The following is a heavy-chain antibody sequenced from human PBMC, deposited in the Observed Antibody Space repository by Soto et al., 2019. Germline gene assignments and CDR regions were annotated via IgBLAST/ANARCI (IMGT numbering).Heavy chain of an antibody. J-gene: IGHJ4*02. CDR2: ISYDGSNK. D-gene: IGHD6-13*01. Sequence: QVQLVESGGGVVQPGRSLRLSCAASGFTFSSYCMHWVRQAPGKGLEWVAVISYDGSNKYYADYVKGRFTISRDNSKNTLYLQMNSLRAEDTAVYYCAKEGGPSSPPDYDYWGQGTLVTVSS. CDR1: GFTFSSYC. CDR3: AKEGGPSSPPDYDY. V-gene: IGHV3-30*18.